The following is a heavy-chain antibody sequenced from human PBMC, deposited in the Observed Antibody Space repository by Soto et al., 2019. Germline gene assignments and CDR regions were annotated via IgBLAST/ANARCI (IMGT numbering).Heavy chain of an antibody. CDR3: AGAAPRYCSGGSCYSGRDY. D-gene: IGHD2-15*01. J-gene: IGHJ4*02. CDR2: INHSGST. V-gene: IGHV4-34*01. Sequence: SGTLFLPFTVPGGSISCGDYYLSWIRPPPGKGREWIGEINHSGSTNYNPSLKSRVTISVDTSKNQFSLKLSSVTAADTAVYYCAGAAPRYCSGGSCYSGRDYWGKGTLVTVS. CDR1: GGSISCGDYY.